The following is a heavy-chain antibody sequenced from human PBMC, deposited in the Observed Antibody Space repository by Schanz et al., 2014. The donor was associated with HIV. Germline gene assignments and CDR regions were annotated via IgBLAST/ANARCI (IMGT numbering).Heavy chain of an antibody. D-gene: IGHD5-12*01. Sequence: EQLVESGGGVVQPGRSLRLSCAASGFTYRNYGMHWVRQAPGKGLEWVSSISGSGVSTFYAGSVKGRFAISRDKSKNTLYLQMNSLRAEDTAVYYCAKGLTIWLQPPFDYWGQGTLVTVSS. V-gene: IGHV3-23*04. CDR1: GFTYRNYG. J-gene: IGHJ4*02. CDR2: ISGSGVST. CDR3: AKGLTIWLQPPFDY.